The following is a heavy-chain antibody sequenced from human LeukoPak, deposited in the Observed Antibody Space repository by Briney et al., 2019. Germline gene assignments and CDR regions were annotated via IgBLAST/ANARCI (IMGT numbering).Heavy chain of an antibody. J-gene: IGHJ4*02. CDR3: VRRDTGWNYFDY. V-gene: IGHV4-59*08. CDR1: GGSINSHY. D-gene: IGHD6-19*01. CDR2: IYYTGKN. Sequence: SETLSLTCAVSGGSINSHYWGWVRQPPGKGLQWIGDIYYTGKNNYNPSLKSRVTISLDTSKDHLSLNLTSVLAADTAIYYCVRRDTGWNYFDYWGQGILVTVSS.